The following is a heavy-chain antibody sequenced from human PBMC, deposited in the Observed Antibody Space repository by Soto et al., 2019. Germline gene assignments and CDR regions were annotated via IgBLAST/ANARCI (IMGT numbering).Heavy chain of an antibody. V-gene: IGHV1-69*02. CDR2: IIPILGIA. CDR3: AGDPPIAARPLAFDI. Sequence: SVKVSCKASGGTFSSYTISWVRQAPGQGLEWMGRIIPILGIANYAQKFQGRVTITADKSTSTAYMELSSLRSEDTAVYYCAGDPPIAARPLAFDIWGQGTMVTVSS. J-gene: IGHJ3*02. CDR1: GGTFSSYT. D-gene: IGHD6-6*01.